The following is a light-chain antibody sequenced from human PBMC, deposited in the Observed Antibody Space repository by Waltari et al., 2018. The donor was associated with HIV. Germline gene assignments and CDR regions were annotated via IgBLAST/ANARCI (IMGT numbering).Light chain of an antibody. CDR2: LND. CDR1: HPHIGRNN. J-gene: IGLJ3*02. Sequence: QSVLTQPPSASGSPGQRVTISCSGSHPHIGRNNVHSYQQPPGAAPKLLISLNDQRPSGVPDRFSGSKSGTSASLVISGLRSEDEADYFCSVWDDSLAGWMFGGGTRLTVL. V-gene: IGLV1-47*01. CDR3: SVWDDSLAGWM.